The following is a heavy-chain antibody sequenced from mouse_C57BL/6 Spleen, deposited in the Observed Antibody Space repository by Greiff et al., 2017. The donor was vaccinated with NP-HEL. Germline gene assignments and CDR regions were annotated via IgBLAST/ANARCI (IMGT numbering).Heavy chain of an antibody. CDR3: ARSITTVVATRGYFDV. CDR1: GFSLTSYA. CDR2: IWPGGGT. J-gene: IGHJ1*03. V-gene: IGHV2-9-1*01. Sequence: VQLQQSGPGLVAPSQSLSITCTVSGFSLTSYAISWVRQPPGQGLEWLGVIWPGGGTNYNSALKSRLSISKDNSKSQVFLKMNSLQTDDTARYYCARSITTVVATRGYFDVWGTGTTVTVSS. D-gene: IGHD1-1*01.